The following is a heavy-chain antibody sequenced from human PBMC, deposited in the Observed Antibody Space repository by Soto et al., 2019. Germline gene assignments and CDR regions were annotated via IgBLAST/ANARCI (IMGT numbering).Heavy chain of an antibody. J-gene: IGHJ6*03. CDR1: GFTFGSYA. CDR2: ISGSGGST. D-gene: IGHD3-10*01. V-gene: IGHV3-23*01. Sequence: PGGSLRLSCAASGFTFGSYAMSWVRQAPGKGLEWVSAISGSGGSTYYADSVKGRFTISRDNSKNTLFLQMNSLRAEDTAVYYCAKASRGYYYYYMDVWGKGTTVTVSS. CDR3: AKASRGYYYYYMDV.